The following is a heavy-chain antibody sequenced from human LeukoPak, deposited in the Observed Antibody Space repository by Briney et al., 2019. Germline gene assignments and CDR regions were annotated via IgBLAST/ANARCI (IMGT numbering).Heavy chain of an antibody. CDR2: IKQDGSEK. J-gene: IGHJ4*02. D-gene: IGHD3-22*01. V-gene: IGHV3-7*01. Sequence: GGSLTLSCAASGFSFSNYWMSWVRQAPGKWLEWVANIKQDGSEKYYVDSVKGRFTISRDNAKNSLYLQMNSLRAEDTALYYCARAGHYDTTWYQWGQGTLVTVSS. CDR1: GFSFSNYW. CDR3: ARAGHYDTTWYQ.